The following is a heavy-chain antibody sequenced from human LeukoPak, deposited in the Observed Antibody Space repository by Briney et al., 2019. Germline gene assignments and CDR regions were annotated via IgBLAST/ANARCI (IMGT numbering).Heavy chain of an antibody. CDR3: ARYRQTRCLDY. CDR1: GFTFSSYS. V-gene: IGHV3-21*01. J-gene: IGHJ4*01. D-gene: IGHD6-25*01. CDR2: ISTSSTYI. Sequence: PGGSLTLSCAASGFTFSSYSMNWVRQAPGKGLEWVSSISTSSTYIYYADSVKGRFTMSRDNAKNSLFLQMNSLRVEDTAVYYCARYRQTRCLDYWGQGTLVTVSS.